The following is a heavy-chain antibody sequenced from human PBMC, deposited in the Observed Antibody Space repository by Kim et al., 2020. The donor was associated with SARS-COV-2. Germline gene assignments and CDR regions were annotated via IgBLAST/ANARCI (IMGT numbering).Heavy chain of an antibody. CDR1: GFTFYNAW. Sequence: GGSLRLSCAASGFTFYNAWMSWVRQAPGEGLEWVGRIISKTDGGTTDYAAPVKGRFTISRDDSKNTLYLQMNSLKTEDTGMYYCTTDDSADSRYYHSSQRGPWGQRTLVTVSS. V-gene: IGHV3-15*01. CDR3: TTDDSADSRYYHSSQRGP. J-gene: IGHJ5*02. D-gene: IGHD3-22*01. CDR2: IISKTDGGTT.